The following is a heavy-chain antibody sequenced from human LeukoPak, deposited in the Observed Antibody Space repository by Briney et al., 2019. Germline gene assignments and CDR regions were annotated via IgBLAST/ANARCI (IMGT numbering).Heavy chain of an antibody. CDR1: GFTFSGYW. CDR2: IKQDGSEK. V-gene: IGHV3-7*01. J-gene: IGHJ4*02. Sequence: GGSLRLSCAASGFTFSGYWMSWVRQAPGKWLEWVANIKQDGSEKYYVDSVKGRFTISRDNAKNSLYLQMNSLRVEDTAVYYCARAHNWKYGTFDYWGQGTLVTVSS. D-gene: IGHD1-7*01. CDR3: ARAHNWKYGTFDY.